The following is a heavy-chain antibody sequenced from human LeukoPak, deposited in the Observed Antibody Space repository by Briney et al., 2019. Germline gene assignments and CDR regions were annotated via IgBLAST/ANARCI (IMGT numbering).Heavy chain of an antibody. Sequence: PSETLSLTCTVSGGSISSYYWSWIRLPPGKGLEWIGYIYYTGATYYNPSLKSRVTISLDTSKNQFSLKLSSVTTADAAVYYCARAGYSYGTGYYFDYWGQGALVTVSS. J-gene: IGHJ4*02. V-gene: IGHV4-59*01. CDR2: IYYTGAT. CDR1: GGSISSYY. CDR3: ARAGYSYGTGYYFDY. D-gene: IGHD5-18*01.